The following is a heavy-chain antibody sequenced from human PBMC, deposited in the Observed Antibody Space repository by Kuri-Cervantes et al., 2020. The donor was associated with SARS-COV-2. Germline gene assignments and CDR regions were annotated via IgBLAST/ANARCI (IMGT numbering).Heavy chain of an antibody. CDR2: INPSGGST. CDR1: GYTFTSHY. D-gene: IGHD3-9*01. CDR3: AREDGRGYFDWLSATSYYYYYMDV. V-gene: IGHV1-46*03. Sequence: ASVKVSCKASGYTFTSHYMHWVRQAPGQGLEWMGIINPSGGSTSYAQKFQGRVTMTRDTSTSTVYMELSSLRSEDTAVYYCAREDGRGYFDWLSATSYYYYYMDVWGKGTTVTVSS. J-gene: IGHJ6*03.